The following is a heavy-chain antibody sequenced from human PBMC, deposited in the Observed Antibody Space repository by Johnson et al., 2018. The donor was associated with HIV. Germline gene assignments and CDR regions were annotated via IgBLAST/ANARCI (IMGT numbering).Heavy chain of an antibody. CDR2: ISGSGGST. CDR1: GFTFSSYA. CDR3: ARVGCATGAFDI. Sequence: VQLVESGGGLVQPGGSLRLSCAASGFTFSSYAMSWVRQAPGKGLEWVSAISGSGGSTYYADSVKVRFTISRDNSKNTLYLQMTSLRAEATAVYYCARVGCATGAFDIGGQGTMVTVSS. D-gene: IGHD4-17*01. V-gene: IGHV3-23*04. J-gene: IGHJ3*02.